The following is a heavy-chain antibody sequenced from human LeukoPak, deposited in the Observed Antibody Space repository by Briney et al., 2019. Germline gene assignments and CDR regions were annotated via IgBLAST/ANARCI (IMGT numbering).Heavy chain of an antibody. Sequence: PSETLSLTCTVSGVSISSNNYNWGWIRQPPGKGLEWIGSIYYSGSTFYHPSLKSRVTISIDTSKNQFSLKLSSVTAADTAVYYCASWYYYGSGSPFFDYWGQGTLVTVSS. D-gene: IGHD3-10*01. J-gene: IGHJ4*02. CDR3: ASWYYYGSGSPFFDY. V-gene: IGHV4-39*01. CDR1: GVSISSNNYN. CDR2: IYYSGST.